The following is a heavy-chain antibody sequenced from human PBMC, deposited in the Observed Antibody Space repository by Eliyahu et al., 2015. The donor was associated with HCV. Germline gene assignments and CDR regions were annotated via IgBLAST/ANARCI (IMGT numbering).Heavy chain of an antibody. D-gene: IGHD6-13*01. Sequence: QVQLQQWGAGLLKPSETLSLTCAVYGVSFSGYFWSWIRQPPGKGLEWIGEINHSGNTNYNPSLRSRVTISVDTSKNQFSLSLSSVTAADTAVYYCARVVYETPTSSWLKEVDWFDPWGQGTLVTVSS. CDR1: GVSFSGYF. V-gene: IGHV4-34*01. J-gene: IGHJ5*02. CDR2: INHSGNT. CDR3: ARVVYETPTSSWLKEVDWFDP.